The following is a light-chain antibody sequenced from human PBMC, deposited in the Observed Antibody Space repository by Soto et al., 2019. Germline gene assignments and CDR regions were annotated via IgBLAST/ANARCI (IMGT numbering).Light chain of an antibody. CDR2: DNN. J-gene: IGLJ2*01. V-gene: IGLV1-51*01. CDR1: SSNIGNNY. Sequence: QSVLTQPPSVSAAPGQTVTILCSGSSSNIGNNYVSWYQQLPGTAPKLLIYDNNKRPSGIPDRFSGSKSGTSATLGITGLQTGDEADYYCGTWDSSLSAGVFGGGTQLTVL. CDR3: GTWDSSLSAGV.